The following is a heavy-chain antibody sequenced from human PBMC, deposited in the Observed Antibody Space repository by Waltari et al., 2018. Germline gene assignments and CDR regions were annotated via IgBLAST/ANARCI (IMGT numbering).Heavy chain of an antibody. D-gene: IGHD3-3*01. V-gene: IGHV3-21*01. CDR1: GFTFSSYS. Sequence: EVQLVESGGGLVKPGGSLRLSCAASGFTFSSYSMNWVRQAPGKGLECVSSISSSSSYIYYADSVKGRFTISRDNAKNSLYLQMNSLRAEDTAVYYCTIFGVVIMGYWGQGTLVTVSS. J-gene: IGHJ4*02. CDR2: ISSSSSYI. CDR3: TIFGVVIMGY.